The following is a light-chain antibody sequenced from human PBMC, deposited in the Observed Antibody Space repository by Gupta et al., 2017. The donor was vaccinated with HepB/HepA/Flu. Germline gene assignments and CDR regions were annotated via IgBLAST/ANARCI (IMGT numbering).Light chain of an antibody. CDR2: EVT. CDR1: SSDVGSYNR. Sequence: QSALTQPPSVSGSPGQSVALSCTGTSSDVGSYNRVSWYQQSPGTAPKLLIYEVTKRPSGVPDRFSGSKSGNTASLTISGLQAEDESDYYCSSHTSTNTWVIGGGTKVTVL. V-gene: IGLV2-18*02. J-gene: IGLJ3*02. CDR3: SSHTSTNTWV.